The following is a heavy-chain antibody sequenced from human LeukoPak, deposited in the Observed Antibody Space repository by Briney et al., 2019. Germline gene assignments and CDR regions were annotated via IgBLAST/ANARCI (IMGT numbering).Heavy chain of an antibody. CDR1: GYTFTAYS. D-gene: IGHD2-15*01. CDR3: ARAGYCSDGKCYTFDY. Sequence: GASVKVSFKSSGYTFTAYSMHWVRQAPGQGLEWMGWINPNSGGTDCAQRFQGRVTMTRDTSITMLYMEMSSLTPDDTAVYYCARAGYCSDGKCYTFDYWGQGTLVTVSS. J-gene: IGHJ4*02. V-gene: IGHV1-2*02. CDR2: INPNSGGT.